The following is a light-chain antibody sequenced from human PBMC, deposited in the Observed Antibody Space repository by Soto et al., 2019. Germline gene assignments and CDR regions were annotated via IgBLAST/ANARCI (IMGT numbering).Light chain of an antibody. CDR3: SSYAAYSTLWV. CDR2: QVT. J-gene: IGLJ3*02. Sequence: QSVLTQPASVAGSPGPTITISCTGTASDIGNYNWVSWYQQHPGKAPKVVIYQVTSRPSGVSNRFSGSKSGNTASLTISGLQAEDEAHYYCSSYAAYSTLWVFGGGTKVTVL. V-gene: IGLV2-14*01. CDR1: ASDIGNYNW.